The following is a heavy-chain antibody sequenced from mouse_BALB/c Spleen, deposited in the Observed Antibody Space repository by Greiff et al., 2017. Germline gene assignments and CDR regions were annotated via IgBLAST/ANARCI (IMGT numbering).Heavy chain of an antibody. Sequence: EVKLEESGGGLVKPGGSLKLSCAASGFTFSSYAMSWVRQSPEKRLEWVAEISSGGSYTYYPDTVTGRFTISRDNAKNTLYLEMSSLRSEDTAMYYCANNYGSSYTWFAYWGQGTLVTVSA. J-gene: IGHJ3*01. D-gene: IGHD1-1*01. CDR2: ISSGGSYT. CDR3: ANNYGSSYTWFAY. V-gene: IGHV5-9-4*01. CDR1: GFTFSSYA.